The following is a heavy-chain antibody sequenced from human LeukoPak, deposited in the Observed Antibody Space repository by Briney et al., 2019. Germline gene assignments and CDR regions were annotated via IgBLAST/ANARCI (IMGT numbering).Heavy chain of an antibody. V-gene: IGHV4-34*01. J-gene: IGHJ4*02. CDR2: INHGGST. D-gene: IGHD6-13*01. Sequence: PSETLSLTCAVSGGSFSGHYWNWIRQPPGKGLEWIGEINHGGSTNYNPSLKSRVTISVDTSQKQFSLRLSSVTAADTAVYYCARGRYVTTRGGAAAGFLDYWGQGTLVTVPS. CDR1: GGSFSGHY. CDR3: ARGRYVTTRGGAAAGFLDY.